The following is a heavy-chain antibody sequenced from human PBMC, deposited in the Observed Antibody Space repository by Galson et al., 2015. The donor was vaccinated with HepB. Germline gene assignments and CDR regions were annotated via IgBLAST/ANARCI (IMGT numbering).Heavy chain of an antibody. CDR3: ARGEWGATRWGVDY. CDR1: GFTFDDYA. Sequence: SLRLSCAASGFTFDDYAMHWVRQAPGKGLEWVSGISWNSGSIGYADSVKGRFTISRDNAKNSLYLQMNSLRAEDTALYYCARGEWGATRWGVDYWGQGTLVTVSS. D-gene: IGHD1-26*01. CDR2: ISWNSGSI. V-gene: IGHV3-9*01. J-gene: IGHJ4*02.